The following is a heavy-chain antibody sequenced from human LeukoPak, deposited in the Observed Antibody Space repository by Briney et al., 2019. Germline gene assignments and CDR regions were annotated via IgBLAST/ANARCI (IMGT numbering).Heavy chain of an antibody. CDR2: ISYDGSNK. CDR1: GFSFSDYA. V-gene: IGHV3-30*19. Sequence: GGSLRLSCTASGFSFSDYAMHWVRQAPGKGLEWVAVISYDGSNKYYADSVKGRFTISRDNSKNTLYLQMNSLRAEDTAVYYCAREGHSGSSSFDYWGQGTLVTVSS. J-gene: IGHJ4*02. D-gene: IGHD6-13*01. CDR3: AREGHSGSSSFDY.